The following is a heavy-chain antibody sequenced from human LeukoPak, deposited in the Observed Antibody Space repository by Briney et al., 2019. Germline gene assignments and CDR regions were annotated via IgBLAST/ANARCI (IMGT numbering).Heavy chain of an antibody. D-gene: IGHD3-16*01. CDR2: ISAYNGNT. CDR3: ARDRGSYGLDY. V-gene: IGHV1-18*01. Sequence: ASVKVSCKASGYTFSSYGVSWGRQAPRQGLEWLGWISAYNGNTNYAQKHQGRVTMTTDTSTSTAYMELRSLRSDDTAVYYCARDRGSYGLDYWGQGTLVTVCS. J-gene: IGHJ4*02. CDR1: GYTFSSYG.